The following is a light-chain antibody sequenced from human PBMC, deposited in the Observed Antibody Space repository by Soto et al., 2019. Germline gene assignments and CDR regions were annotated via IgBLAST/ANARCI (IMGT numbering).Light chain of an antibody. V-gene: IGKV3D-15*01. Sequence: IVMARSPATLSVSPWERATLSCRASQSVSSNLAWYRQKPGQAPRLLIYGASTRATGIPDRASGSGSGTDFTPAISRLESQDFAVYYCQHRSTWPPEITFGEGTRLEN. CDR3: QHRSTWPPEIT. J-gene: IGKJ5*01. CDR2: GAS. CDR1: QSVSSN.